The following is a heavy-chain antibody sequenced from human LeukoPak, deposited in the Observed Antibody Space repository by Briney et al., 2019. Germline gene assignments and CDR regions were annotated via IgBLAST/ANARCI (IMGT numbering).Heavy chain of an antibody. V-gene: IGHV4-39*01. CDR1: GGSISSSSYY. CDR2: IYYSGST. D-gene: IGHD3-10*01. Sequence: SETLSLTCTVSGGSISSSSYYWGWIRQPPGKGLEWIGSIYYSGSTYYNPSLKSRVTISVDTSKNQFSLKLSSVTAADTAVHYCARYYYGSGTKVDYWGQGTLVTVSS. CDR3: ARYYYGSGTKVDY. J-gene: IGHJ4*02.